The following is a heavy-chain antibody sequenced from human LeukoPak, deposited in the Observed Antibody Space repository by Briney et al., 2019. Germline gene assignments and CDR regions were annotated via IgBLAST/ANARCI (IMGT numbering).Heavy chain of an antibody. CDR1: GFTFSNYA. Sequence: HPGGSLRLSCAASGFTFSNYAMHWVRQAPGKGLEWVAVISYDGSDKYYADSVKGRLTISRGNSKTTLYLQMNSLRPEDTAVYFCARDRLGYCSGGTCYSYYFDFWGQGTLVTVSS. D-gene: IGHD2-15*01. V-gene: IGHV3-30-3*01. CDR3: ARDRLGYCSGGTCYSYYFDF. J-gene: IGHJ4*02. CDR2: ISYDGSDK.